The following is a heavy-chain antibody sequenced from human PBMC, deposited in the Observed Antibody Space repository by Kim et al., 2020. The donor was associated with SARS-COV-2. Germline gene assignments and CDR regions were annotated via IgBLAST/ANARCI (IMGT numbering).Heavy chain of an antibody. CDR3: ANQNPIISGSYYNYFDY. CDR1: GGSISSSSYY. Sequence: SETLSLTCTVSGGSISSSSYYWGWIRQPPGKGLEWIGSIYYSGSTYYNPSLKSRVTISVDTSKNQFSLKLSSVTAADTAVYYCANQNPIISGSYYNYFDYWGQGTLVTVSS. CDR2: IYYSGST. D-gene: IGHD1-26*01. J-gene: IGHJ4*02. V-gene: IGHV4-39*01.